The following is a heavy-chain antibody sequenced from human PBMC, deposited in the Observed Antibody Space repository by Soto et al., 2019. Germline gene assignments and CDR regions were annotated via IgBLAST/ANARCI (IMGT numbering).Heavy chain of an antibody. CDR3: GRYCSGGSCYLDAFDI. D-gene: IGHD2-15*01. CDR2: IYYSGST. CDR1: GGSVSSGSYY. V-gene: IGHV4-61*01. Sequence: QVQLQESGPGLVKPSETLSLTCTVSGGSVSSGSYYWSWIRQPPGKGLEWIGYIYYSGSTNYNPSLKRRVSISVDTSKNQFSLKLSSVTDADTGVYYCGRYCSGGSCYLDAFDIWGQGTMVNVSS. J-gene: IGHJ3*02.